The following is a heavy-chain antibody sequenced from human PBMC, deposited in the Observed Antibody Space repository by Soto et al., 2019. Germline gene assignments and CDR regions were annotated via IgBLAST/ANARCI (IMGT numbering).Heavy chain of an antibody. D-gene: IGHD3-22*01. Sequence: GGSLRLSCAASGSTFSDYYMSWIRQAPGKGLEWVSYISSSSSYTNYADSVKGRFTISRDNAKNSLYLQMNSLRAEDTAVYYCATYYYDSSGYSHDAFDIWGQGKMVTVSS. CDR2: ISSSSSYT. V-gene: IGHV3-11*06. CDR1: GSTFSDYY. CDR3: ATYYYDSSGYSHDAFDI. J-gene: IGHJ3*02.